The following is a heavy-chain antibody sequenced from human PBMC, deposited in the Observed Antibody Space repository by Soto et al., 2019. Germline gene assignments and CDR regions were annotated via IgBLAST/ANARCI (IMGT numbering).Heavy chain of an antibody. CDR3: AKSKGGFWSGYFDY. CDR1: GFTFSSYG. Sequence: GGSLRLSCAASGFTFSSYGMHWVRQAPGKGLEWVAVISYDGSNKYYADSVKGRFTISRDNSKNTLYLQMNSLRAEDTAVYYCAKSKGGFWSGYFDYWGQGTLVTGSS. CDR2: ISYDGSNK. D-gene: IGHD3-3*01. V-gene: IGHV3-30*18. J-gene: IGHJ4*02.